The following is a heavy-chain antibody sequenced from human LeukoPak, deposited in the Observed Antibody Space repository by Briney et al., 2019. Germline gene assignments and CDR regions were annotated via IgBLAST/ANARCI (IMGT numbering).Heavy chain of an antibody. D-gene: IGHD3-22*01. CDR2: INHSGST. Sequence: SETLSLTCAVYGGSFSGYYWSWIRQPPGKGLEWIGEINHSGSTNYNPSLKSRVTISVDTSKNQFSLRLSSVTAADTAVYYCARVIYDSSGYYSYYFDYWGQGTLVTVSS. CDR3: ARVIYDSSGYYSYYFDY. J-gene: IGHJ4*02. V-gene: IGHV4-34*01. CDR1: GGSFSGYY.